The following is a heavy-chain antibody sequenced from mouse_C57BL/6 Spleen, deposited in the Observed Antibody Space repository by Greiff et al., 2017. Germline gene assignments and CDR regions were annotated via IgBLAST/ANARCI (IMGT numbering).Heavy chain of an antibody. D-gene: IGHD2-3*01. J-gene: IGHJ4*01. CDR1: GFTFSNYW. Sequence: EVKVEESGGGLVQPGGSMKLSCVASGFTFSNYWMNWVRQSPEKGLEWVAQIRLKSDNYATHYAESVKGRFTISRDDSKSSVYLHMNNLRAEDTGIYYCHYDGYSYYARDYWGQGTSVTVSS. CDR2: IRLKSDNYAT. CDR3: HYDGYSYYARDY. V-gene: IGHV6-3*01.